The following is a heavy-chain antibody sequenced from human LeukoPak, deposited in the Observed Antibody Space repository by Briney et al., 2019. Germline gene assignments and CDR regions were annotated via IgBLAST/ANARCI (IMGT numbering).Heavy chain of an antibody. V-gene: IGHV1-24*01. D-gene: IGHD5-12*01. Sequence: ASVKVSCKVSGYTLTELSMHWVRQAPGKGLEWMGGFDPEDSETIYAQKFQGRVTMTEDTSTDTAYMELSSLRSEDTAVYYCATGPRLWRVSGYDKSPYDYWGQGTLVTVSS. CDR3: ATGPRLWRVSGYDKSPYDY. CDR1: GYTLTELS. CDR2: FDPEDSET. J-gene: IGHJ4*02.